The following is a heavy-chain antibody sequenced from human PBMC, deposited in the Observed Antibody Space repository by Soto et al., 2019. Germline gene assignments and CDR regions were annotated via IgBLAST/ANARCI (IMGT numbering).Heavy chain of an antibody. Sequence: EVQLVESGGGLVQPGGSLRLSCAASGFTFSSFHMNWVRQAPGRGLEWVAYITSSSDTIYYSDSVKGRFTISRDNGKNPLFLHINTLRHAPTAVSSCATVVVVIPTGYYYAIHLWRPATTVTVSS. CDR1: GFTFSSFH. D-gene: IGHD3-22*01. V-gene: IGHV3-48*02. CDR2: ITSSSDTI. J-gene: IGHJ6*02. CDR3: ATVVVVIPTGYYYAIHL.